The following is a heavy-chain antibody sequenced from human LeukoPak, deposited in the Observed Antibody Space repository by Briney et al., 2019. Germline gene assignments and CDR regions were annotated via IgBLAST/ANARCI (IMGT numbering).Heavy chain of an antibody. Sequence: RWASVKVSCKTSGYTFARYPIHWVRQAPGRGLEWMGWINPNSGGTNYAQKFQGRVTMTRDTSISTAYMELSRLRSDDTAVYYCARLIAAAGHYYYYYMDVWGKGTTVTVSS. CDR1: GYTFARYP. CDR3: ARLIAAAGHYYYYYMDV. D-gene: IGHD6-13*01. CDR2: INPNSGGT. J-gene: IGHJ6*03. V-gene: IGHV1-2*02.